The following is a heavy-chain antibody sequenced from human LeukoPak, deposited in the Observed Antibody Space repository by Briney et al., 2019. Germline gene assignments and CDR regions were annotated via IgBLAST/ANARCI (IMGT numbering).Heavy chain of an antibody. D-gene: IGHD2-21*02. CDR2: ISSNGGST. Sequence: WGALRLSCSASGFTFSSYAMHWVRQAPGKGLEYVSAISSNGGSTYYADSVKGRFTISRDNSKNTLYLQMGSLRAEDTAVYYCVKGYCGGDCYFDYWGQGTLVTVSS. CDR3: VKGYCGGDCYFDY. J-gene: IGHJ4*02. V-gene: IGHV3-64D*06. CDR1: GFTFSSYA.